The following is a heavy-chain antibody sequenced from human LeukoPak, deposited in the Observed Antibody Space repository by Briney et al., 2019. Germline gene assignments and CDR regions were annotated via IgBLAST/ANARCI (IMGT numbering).Heavy chain of an antibody. CDR3: AKVVRAVPAAIKGNLFDP. V-gene: IGHV3-23*01. CDR1: GFTFSSYA. Sequence: PGGSLRLSCAASGFTFSSYAMSWVRQAPGKGLEWVSAISGSGGSTYYADSVKGRFTISRDNSKNTLYLQMNSLRAEDTAVYYCAKVVRAVPAAIKGNLFDPWGQGTLVTVSS. CDR2: ISGSGGST. J-gene: IGHJ5*02. D-gene: IGHD2-2*02.